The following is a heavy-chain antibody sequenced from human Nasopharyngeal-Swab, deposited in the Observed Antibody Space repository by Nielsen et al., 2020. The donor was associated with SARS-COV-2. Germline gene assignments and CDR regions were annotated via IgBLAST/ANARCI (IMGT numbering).Heavy chain of an antibody. V-gene: IGHV1-69*06. Sequence: SVKVSCQASGGPLRRYSITWVRQAPGQGLEWMGGIIPIFGTASYAQKFQGRVTITADKSTSTAYMELSSLRSEDTAVYYCARCMGSGGYYYYHYYMDVWGKGTTVTVSS. CDR2: IIPIFGTA. J-gene: IGHJ6*03. CDR3: ARCMGSGGYYYYHYYMDV. CDR1: GGPLRRYS. D-gene: IGHD3-16*01.